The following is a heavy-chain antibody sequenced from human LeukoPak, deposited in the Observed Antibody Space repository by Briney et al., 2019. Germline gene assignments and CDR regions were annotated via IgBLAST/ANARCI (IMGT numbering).Heavy chain of an antibody. CDR1: GYTFTSYG. D-gene: IGHD6-13*01. V-gene: IGHV1-18*01. CDR2: ISAYNGNT. J-gene: IGHJ5*02. CDR3: ARDPGVYNGIAAAGNNWFDP. Sequence: GASVKVSCKASGYTFTSYGISWVRQAPGQGLEWMGWISAYNGNTNYAQKLQGRVTMTTDTSTSTAYMELRSLRSDDTAVYYCARDPGVYNGIAAAGNNWFDPWGQGTLVTVSS.